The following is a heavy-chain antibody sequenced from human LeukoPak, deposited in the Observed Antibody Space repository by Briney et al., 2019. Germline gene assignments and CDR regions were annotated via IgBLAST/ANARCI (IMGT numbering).Heavy chain of an antibody. D-gene: IGHD6-13*01. CDR2: IKQDGSEK. Sequence: GGSLRLSCAASGFTFSSYWMSWVRQAPGKGLEWVANIKQDGSEKYYVDSVKGRFTISRDNAKNSLYLQMNSLRAEDTAVHYCARGTIAAAGYYYFDDWGQGTQVTVPA. V-gene: IGHV3-7*04. CDR1: GFTFSSYW. CDR3: ARGTIAAAGYYYFDD. J-gene: IGHJ4*02.